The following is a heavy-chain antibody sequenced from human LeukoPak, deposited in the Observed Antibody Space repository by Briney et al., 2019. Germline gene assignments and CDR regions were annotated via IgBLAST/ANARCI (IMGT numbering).Heavy chain of an antibody. V-gene: IGHV1-69*13. CDR2: IIPIFGTA. J-gene: IGHJ6*03. CDR1: GGTLSSYA. CDR3: ARGFLGYCSGGSCYSRRYYYMDV. D-gene: IGHD2-15*01. Sequence: GASVKVSCKASGGTLSSYAISWVRQAPGQGLEWMGGIIPIFGTANYAQKFQGRVTITADESTSTAYMELSSLRSEDTAVYYYARGFLGYCSGGSCYSRRYYYMDVWGKGTTVTISS.